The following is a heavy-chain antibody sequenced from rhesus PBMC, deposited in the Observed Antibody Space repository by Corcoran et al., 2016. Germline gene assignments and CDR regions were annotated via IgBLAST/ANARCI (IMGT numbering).Heavy chain of an antibody. CDR1: GYSISSGYY. V-gene: IGHV4-99*02. CDR3: ARDPPLSEYSSAY. J-gene: IGHJ4*01. Sequence: QVQLQESGPGLVKPSETLSLTCAVSGYSISSGYYWGWIRQPPGTGLEYIGDISGSSGSTYYNPSLKSRVTISKDTSKNQFSLKLSSVTAADTAVYYCARDPPLSEYSSAYWGQGVLVTVSS. D-gene: IGHD6-31*01. CDR2: ISGSSGST.